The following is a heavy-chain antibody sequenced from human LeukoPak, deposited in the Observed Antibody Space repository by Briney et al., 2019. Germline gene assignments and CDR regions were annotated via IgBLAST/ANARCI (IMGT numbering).Heavy chain of an antibody. CDR2: ISGSGGST. J-gene: IGHJ4*02. CDR3: AKVRQPYYFDY. V-gene: IGHV3-23*01. CDR1: GFTFSSYG. D-gene: IGHD2-2*01. Sequence: GGSLRLSCAASGFTFSSYGMHWVRQAPGKGLEWVSAISGSGGSTYYADSVKGRFTISRDNSKNTLYLQVNSLRAEDTAVYYCAKVRQPYYFDYWGQGTLVTVSS.